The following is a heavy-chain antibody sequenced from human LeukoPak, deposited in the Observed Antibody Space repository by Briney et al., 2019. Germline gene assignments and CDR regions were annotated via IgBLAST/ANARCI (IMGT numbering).Heavy chain of an antibody. J-gene: IGHJ6*02. Sequence: GGSLRLSCAASGFTFYAYAMHWVRQAPGKGLEWVSLISGDGGSTYYRDSVEGRFTISRDNSKNSLYLQTNSLRTEDTALYYCAKDWLVGNYYYYGMDVWGQGTTVTVSS. CDR1: GFTFYAYA. V-gene: IGHV3-43*02. D-gene: IGHD6-6*01. CDR2: ISGDGGST. CDR3: AKDWLVGNYYYYGMDV.